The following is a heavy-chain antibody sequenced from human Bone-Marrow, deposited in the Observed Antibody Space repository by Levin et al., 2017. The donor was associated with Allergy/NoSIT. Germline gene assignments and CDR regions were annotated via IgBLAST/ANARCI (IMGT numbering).Heavy chain of an antibody. J-gene: IGHJ4*02. V-gene: IGHV3-66*02. CDR2: IYSGGST. CDR1: GFTVSSNY. CDR3: ARDVGYCSSTSCYPLHFDY. Sequence: GGSLRLSCAASGFTVSSNYMSWVRQAPGKGLEWVSVIYSGGSTYYADSVKGRFTISRDNSKNPLYLQMNSLRAEDTAVYYCARDVGYCSSTSCYPLHFDYWGQGTLVTVSS. D-gene: IGHD2-2*01.